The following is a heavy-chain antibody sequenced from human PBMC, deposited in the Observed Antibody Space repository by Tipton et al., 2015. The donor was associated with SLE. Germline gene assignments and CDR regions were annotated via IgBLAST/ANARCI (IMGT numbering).Heavy chain of an antibody. CDR2: IYYSGST. Sequence: TLSLTCTVSGGSISSYYWSWIRQPPGKGLEWIGYIYYSGSTNYNPSLKSRVTISVDTSKNQFSLKLSSVTAADTAVYYCAREEEGFTMVRGVNYYYYYMDVWGKGTTVTVSS. CDR1: GGSISSYY. V-gene: IGHV4-59*12. CDR3: AREEEGFTMVRGVNYYYYYMDV. D-gene: IGHD3-10*01. J-gene: IGHJ6*03.